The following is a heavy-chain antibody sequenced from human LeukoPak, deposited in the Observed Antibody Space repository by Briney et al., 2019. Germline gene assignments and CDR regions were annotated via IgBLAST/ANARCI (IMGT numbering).Heavy chain of an antibody. V-gene: IGHV4-39*01. CDR3: ARREDYGGNSGQFDY. CDR1: RGSISSSSYY. J-gene: IGHJ4*02. D-gene: IGHD4-23*01. Sequence: SETLSLTCTVSRGSISSSSYYWGWIRQPPGKVLECIRSIYYCGRTYYNPSLKSRVTISVGTSKNQFSLKLTSVTAADTAVYYCARREDYGGNSGQFDYWGQGTLVTVSS. CDR2: IYYCGRT.